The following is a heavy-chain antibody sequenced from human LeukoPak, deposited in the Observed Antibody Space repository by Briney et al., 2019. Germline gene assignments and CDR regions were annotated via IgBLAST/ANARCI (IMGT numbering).Heavy chain of an antibody. J-gene: IGHJ4*02. D-gene: IGHD4-11*01. V-gene: IGHV1-8*01. Sequence: ASVKVSCKASGYTFTSYDVNWVRQAHGQGLEWMGWVNPNSGNTGYARRFQGRVTMTTKTSISTAYMELSSLTSEDTAVYYCARGLTSDYWGQGALVTVSS. CDR3: ARGLTSDY. CDR1: GYTFTSYD. CDR2: VNPNSGNT.